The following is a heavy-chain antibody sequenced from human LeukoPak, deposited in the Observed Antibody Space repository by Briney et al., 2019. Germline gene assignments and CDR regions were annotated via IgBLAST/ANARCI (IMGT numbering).Heavy chain of an antibody. D-gene: IGHD6-19*01. Sequence: ASVKVSCKASGYTFTNYGISWVRQAPGQGLEWMGWISAYNGYTNYAQKFQGRVTMTTDTSTSTAYMELRSLRSDDTAVYYCARDRRNSVAVAGHPTGYWGQGTLVTVSS. CDR1: GYTFTNYG. CDR3: ARDRRNSVAVAGHPTGY. CDR2: ISAYNGYT. J-gene: IGHJ4*02. V-gene: IGHV1-18*01.